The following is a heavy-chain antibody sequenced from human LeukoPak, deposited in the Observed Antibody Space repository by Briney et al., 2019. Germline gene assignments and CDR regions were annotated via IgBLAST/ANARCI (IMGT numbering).Heavy chain of an antibody. Sequence: PGGSLRLSCTVSGLTISSNYMSWVRQAPGKGLEWVSIIYTGGSTFYANSVRGRFNISRDSSQNTLYLQVESLRADDAAVYYCARVTLGYDGRVYYPATFDYWGQGTPVTVSA. CDR2: IYTGGST. V-gene: IGHV3-53*01. J-gene: IGHJ4*02. D-gene: IGHD3-22*01. CDR1: GLTISSNY. CDR3: ARVTLGYDGRVYYPATFDY.